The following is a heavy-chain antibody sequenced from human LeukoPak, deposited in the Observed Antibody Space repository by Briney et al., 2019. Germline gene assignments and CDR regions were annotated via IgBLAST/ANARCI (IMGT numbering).Heavy chain of an antibody. CDR1: GFTSSNFA. V-gene: IGHV3-30-3*01. Sequence: GGSLRLSCAASGFTSSNFAIHWVRQPPGKGLEWVAVVLYDGTTEYYADSVKGRFTLSRDTSENSVSLQLRSLRPEDTALYYCARDRACNNTSCYPWNKSVFDVWGQGTMVTVSS. J-gene: IGHJ3*01. CDR3: ARDRACNNTSCYPWNKSVFDV. CDR2: VLYDGTTE. D-gene: IGHD2-2*01.